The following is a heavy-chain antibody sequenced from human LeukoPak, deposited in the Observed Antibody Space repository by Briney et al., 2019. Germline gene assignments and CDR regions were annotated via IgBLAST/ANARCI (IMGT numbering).Heavy chain of an antibody. CDR1: GDSVSSNSAA. D-gene: IGHD6-19*01. Sequence: RSQTLSLTCAISGDSVSSNSAAWNWIRQSPSRGLEWLGRTYYRSGGNYDYAVSVQSRVIINPDTSKNQFSLQLNSVPPEDTAVYYCTRGDSGWYERPIDYWGQGALVTVSS. J-gene: IGHJ4*02. CDR2: TYYRSGGNY. V-gene: IGHV6-1*01. CDR3: TRGDSGWYERPIDY.